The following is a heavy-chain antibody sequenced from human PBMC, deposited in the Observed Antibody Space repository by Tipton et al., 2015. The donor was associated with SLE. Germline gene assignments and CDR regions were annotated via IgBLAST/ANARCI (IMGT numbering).Heavy chain of an antibody. D-gene: IGHD2-2*01. CDR1: GYTFTSYG. J-gene: IGHJ4*02. CDR2: ISAYNGNT. Sequence: QSGPEVKKPGASVKVSCKASGYTFTSYGISWVRQAPGQGLEWMGWISAYNGNTNYAQKLQGRVTMTTDTSTSTAYMELRSLRSDDTAVYYCARDESDSFIVVVPAAPFDYWGQGTLVTVSS. V-gene: IGHV1-18*01. CDR3: ARDESDSFIVVVPAAPFDY.